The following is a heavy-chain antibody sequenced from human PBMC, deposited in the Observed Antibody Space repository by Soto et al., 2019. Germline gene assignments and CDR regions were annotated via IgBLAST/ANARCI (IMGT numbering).Heavy chain of an antibody. V-gene: IGHV6-1*01. CDR2: TYYRSKWYN. J-gene: IGHJ5*01. D-gene: IGHD1-7*01. Sequence: QTLSLTCGISGDSVSGDRAAWNWIRQSPSRGLEWLGRTYYRSKWYNDYAVSVKSRITINPDTSKNQFSLQLKSVTPEDTALYYCASLKWNYGASDHFDSRGQRTLVTVSA. CDR3: ASLKWNYGASDHFDS. CDR1: GDSVSGDRAA.